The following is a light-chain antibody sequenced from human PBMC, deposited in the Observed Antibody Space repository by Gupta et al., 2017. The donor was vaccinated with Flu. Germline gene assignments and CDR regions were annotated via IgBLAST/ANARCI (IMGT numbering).Light chain of an antibody. V-gene: IGKV3-11*01. Sequence: ILSSSPGGRATLSCRASQSISHYLAWFQHKSGQAPRLLIYDVFNRASGIPDRFSGSGSGTDFTLTISRLEPEDFAVYYCQVRSVSPPTRTFGQGTKVELK. CDR2: DVF. J-gene: IGKJ1*01. CDR3: QVRSVSPPTRT. CDR1: QSISHY.